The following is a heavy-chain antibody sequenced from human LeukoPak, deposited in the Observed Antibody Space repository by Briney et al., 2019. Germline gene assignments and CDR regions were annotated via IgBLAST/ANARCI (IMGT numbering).Heavy chain of an antibody. J-gene: IGHJ4*02. CDR3: ARDPSGYFNY. Sequence: SETLSLTCTVSGGSVSSGNYYWSWIRQPPGKGLEWIGYIYYSGSTNYNPSLKSRVTISVDTSKNQFSLKLSSVTAADTAVYYCARDPSGYFNYWGQGTLATVSS. CDR1: GGSVSSGNYY. D-gene: IGHD3-22*01. V-gene: IGHV4-61*01. CDR2: IYYSGST.